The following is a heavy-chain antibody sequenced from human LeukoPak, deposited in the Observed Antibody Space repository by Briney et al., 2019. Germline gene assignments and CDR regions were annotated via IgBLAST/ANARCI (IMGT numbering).Heavy chain of an antibody. Sequence: PGGSLRLSCAASGFTFTDYWMPWVRQAPGKGLVWVSRVESVGTKAIYADSVQGRFTISRDNAKNSLYLQINSLRAEDTAVYYCARGGRDHAFDIWGQGTMVTVSS. CDR2: VESVGTKA. J-gene: IGHJ3*02. CDR3: ARGGRDHAFDI. CDR1: GFTFTDYW. V-gene: IGHV3-74*01. D-gene: IGHD3-16*01.